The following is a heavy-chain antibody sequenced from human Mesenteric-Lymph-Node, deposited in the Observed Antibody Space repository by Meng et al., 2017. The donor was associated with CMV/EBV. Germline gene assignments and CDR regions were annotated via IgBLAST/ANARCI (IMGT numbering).Heavy chain of an antibody. D-gene: IGHD4-17*01. CDR3: ARGRAVTKLLFSLYFDS. J-gene: IGHJ4*02. CDR2: MFYSGPA. Sequence: GSLRLSCTVSGDFMSDHYWSWIRQTPGKGLEGIGYMFYSGPANYNPSLKSRVTMSVDMSKNQFSLKLRSVTAVDTAVYYCARGRAVTKLLFSLYFDSWGQGALVTVSS. CDR1: GDFMSDHY. V-gene: IGHV4-59*11.